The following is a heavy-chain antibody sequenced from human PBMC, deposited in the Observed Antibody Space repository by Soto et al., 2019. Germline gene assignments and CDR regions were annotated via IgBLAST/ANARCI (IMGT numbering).Heavy chain of an antibody. CDR2: IIPIFGTA. J-gene: IGHJ3*02. D-gene: IGHD2-15*01. Sequence: QVQLVQSGAEVKKPGSSVKVSCKASGGTFSSYAISWVRQAPGQGLEWMGGIIPIFGTANYAQKFQRRVTITADESTSSAYMELSSLRSEDTAVYYCASRNWSGGSCYSGGAFDIWGQGTMVTVSS. V-gene: IGHV1-69*01. CDR3: ASRNWSGGSCYSGGAFDI. CDR1: GGTFSSYA.